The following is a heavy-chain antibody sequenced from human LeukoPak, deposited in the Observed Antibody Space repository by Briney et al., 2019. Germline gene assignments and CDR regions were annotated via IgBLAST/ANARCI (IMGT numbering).Heavy chain of an antibody. CDR3: ARDNQSKVGALDY. CDR1: GGSISSGDYY. J-gene: IGHJ4*02. CDR2: IYYSGST. D-gene: IGHD1-26*01. V-gene: IGHV4-30-4*08. Sequence: SETLSLTCTVSGGSISSGDYYWSWIRPPPGKGLEWIGYIYYSGSTYYNPSLKSRVTISVDTSKNQFSLKLSSVTAADTAVYYCARDNQSKVGALDYWGQGTLVTVSS.